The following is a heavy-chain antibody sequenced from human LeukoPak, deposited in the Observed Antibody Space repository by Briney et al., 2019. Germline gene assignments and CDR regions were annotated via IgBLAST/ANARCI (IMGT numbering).Heavy chain of an antibody. CDR1: GGSFSGYY. V-gene: IGHV4-34*01. CDR3: ARGYGGYSF. CDR2: INHSGST. Sequence: SETLSLTCAVYGGSFSGYYWSWIRQPPGKGLEWIGEINHSGSTNYNPSLKIRVTISVDTSKNQFSLKLSSVTAANTAVYYCARGYGGYSFWGQGILVTVSS. J-gene: IGHJ4*02. D-gene: IGHD5-18*01.